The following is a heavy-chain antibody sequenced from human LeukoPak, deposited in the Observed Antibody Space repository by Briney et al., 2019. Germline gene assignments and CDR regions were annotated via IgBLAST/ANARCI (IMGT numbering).Heavy chain of an antibody. V-gene: IGHV3-23*01. CDR3: AKVSWANYFDY. CDR1: GFTFSSYA. Sequence: GGSLRLSCVASGFTFSSYAMSWVRQAPGKGLEWVSTISGSGDNTFSADSVRGRFTISRDNSKNTLYLQMNSLRAEDTAIYYCAKVSWANYFDYWGQGTLVTVSS. CDR2: ISGSGDNT. D-gene: IGHD6-13*01. J-gene: IGHJ4*02.